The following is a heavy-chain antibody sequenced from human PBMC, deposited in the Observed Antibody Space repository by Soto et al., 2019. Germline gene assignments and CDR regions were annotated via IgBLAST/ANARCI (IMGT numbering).Heavy chain of an antibody. D-gene: IGHD2-21*01. CDR3: VRLYSGGGYGPGRY. CDR1: GFTFDDYG. J-gene: IGHJ4*02. Sequence: EVQLVESGGGVVRPGGSLRLSCAASGFTFDDYGMSWVRQAPGKGLEWVSGSNWNGGSTGYADSVKGRFTISRDNAKSALYLQSNSLRAAVTAFNYCVRLYSGGGYGPGRYWGQGTLVTVSS. CDR2: SNWNGGST. V-gene: IGHV3-20*04.